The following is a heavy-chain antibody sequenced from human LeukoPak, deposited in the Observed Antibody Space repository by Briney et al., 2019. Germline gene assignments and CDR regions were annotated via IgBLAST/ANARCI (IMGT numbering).Heavy chain of an antibody. V-gene: IGHV1-69*13. D-gene: IGHD6-19*01. CDR3: ARGLPGYSSGWYGY. CDR1: GGTFSSYA. CDR2: IIPIFGTA. J-gene: IGHJ4*02. Sequence: SVKVSCKASGGTFSSYAISWVRQAPGQGLEWMGGIIPIFGTANYAQKFQGRVTITADESTSTAYMELSSLRSEDTAVYYCARGLPGYSSGWYGYWGQGTLVTVSS.